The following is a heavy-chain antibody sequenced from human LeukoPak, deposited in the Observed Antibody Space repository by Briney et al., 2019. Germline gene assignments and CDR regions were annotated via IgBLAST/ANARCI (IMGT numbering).Heavy chain of an antibody. CDR3: ALFGGYCY. J-gene: IGHJ4*02. V-gene: IGHV3-30*03. CDR1: GFTFSSYG. Sequence: GGSLRLSCAASGFTFSSYGMHWVRQAPGEGLEWVAVISYDGSNKYYADSVKGRFTISRDNSKNTLYLQMNSLRAEDTAVYYCALFGGYCYWGQGTLVTVSS. D-gene: IGHD2-21*01. CDR2: ISYDGSNK.